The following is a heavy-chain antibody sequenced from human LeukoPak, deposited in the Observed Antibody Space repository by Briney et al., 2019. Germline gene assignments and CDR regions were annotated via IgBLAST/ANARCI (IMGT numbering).Heavy chain of an antibody. CDR3: ARGYGSGSYYDGPLYGMDV. V-gene: IGHV1-69*13. D-gene: IGHD3-10*01. Sequence: ASVTVSCPASGGTFSSYAISWGRQAPGQRLEWMGGIIPIFGTANYAQKFRGRVTITADESTSTAYMELSSLRSEDTAVYYCARGYGSGSYYDGPLYGMDVWGKGTTVTVSS. CDR1: GGTFSSYA. CDR2: IIPIFGTA. J-gene: IGHJ6*04.